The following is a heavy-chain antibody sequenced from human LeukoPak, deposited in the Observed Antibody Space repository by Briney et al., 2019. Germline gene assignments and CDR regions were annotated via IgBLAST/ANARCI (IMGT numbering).Heavy chain of an antibody. CDR2: VDYSGRT. Sequence: SETLSLTCTVSGVSPNTYYYWSWIRQPPGKGLEWIGYVDYSGRTKYSPSLKSRVTISVATSKFQFSLDLSSVTAADTAVYYCATNIPTPTTSPPLGYWGQGTLVTVSS. CDR1: GVSPNTYYY. V-gene: IGHV4-59*08. D-gene: IGHD1-26*01. CDR3: ATNIPTPTTSPPLGY. J-gene: IGHJ4*02.